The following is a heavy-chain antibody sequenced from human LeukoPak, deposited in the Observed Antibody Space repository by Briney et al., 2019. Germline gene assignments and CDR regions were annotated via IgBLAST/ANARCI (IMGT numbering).Heavy chain of an antibody. V-gene: IGHV1-2*02. CDR2: INPNSGGT. CDR3: ARVRQQWLARADDAFDI. J-gene: IGHJ3*02. Sequence: ASVKVSCKASGYTFTGYYMHWVRQAPGQGLEWMGWINPNSGGTNYAQKFQGRVTMTRDTSISTAYMELSRLRSDDTAVYYCARVRQQWLARADDAFDIWGQGTMVTVSS. CDR1: GYTFTGYY. D-gene: IGHD6-19*01.